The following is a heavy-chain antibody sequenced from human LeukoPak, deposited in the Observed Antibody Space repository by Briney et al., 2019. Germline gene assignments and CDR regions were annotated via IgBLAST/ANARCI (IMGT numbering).Heavy chain of an antibody. J-gene: IGHJ4*02. Sequence: ASVKVLWKASGYTFTSYYIHWVPPAAGQRLEWMGIINPSGGSTSYAQKFQGRVTMTRDMSTSTVYMELSSLRSEDTAVYYCARWEPVEATYWGQGTLVTVSS. D-gene: IGHD1-26*01. V-gene: IGHV1-46*01. CDR1: GYTFTSYY. CDR3: ARWEPVEATY. CDR2: INPSGGST.